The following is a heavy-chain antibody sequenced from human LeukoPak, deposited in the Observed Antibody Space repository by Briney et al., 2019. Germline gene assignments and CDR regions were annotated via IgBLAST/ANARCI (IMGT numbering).Heavy chain of an antibody. CDR1: GGSISSYY. V-gene: IGHV4-59*01. J-gene: IGHJ6*03. CDR3: ARDRHTAMVYYYYYMDV. D-gene: IGHD5-18*01. CDR2: IYHTGTT. Sequence: SETLSLTCTVSGGSISSYYWSWIRQPPGKGLEYIGYIYHTGTTNYSPSLKSRVTISVDTSKNQLSLRLNSVTAADTAVYYCARDRHTAMVYYYYYMDVWGTGTTVTVSS.